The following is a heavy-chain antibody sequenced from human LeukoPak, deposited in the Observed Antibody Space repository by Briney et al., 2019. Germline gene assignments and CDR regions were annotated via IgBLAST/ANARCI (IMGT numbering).Heavy chain of an antibody. Sequence: PSETLSITCTVSGGSISSYYWSWIRQPPGKGLEWIGYIYYSGSTNYNPSLKSRVTISVDTSKNQFSLKLSSVTAADTAVYCCARMNYYDSSGYERGYDYWGQGTLVTVSS. CDR2: IYYSGST. V-gene: IGHV4-59*08. D-gene: IGHD3-22*01. CDR3: ARMNYYDSSGYERGYDY. J-gene: IGHJ4*02. CDR1: GGSISSYY.